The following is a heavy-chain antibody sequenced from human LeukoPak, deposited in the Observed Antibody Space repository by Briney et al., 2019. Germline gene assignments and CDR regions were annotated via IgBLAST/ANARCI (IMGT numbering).Heavy chain of an antibody. J-gene: IGHJ4*02. CDR3: AREDGGFDY. V-gene: IGHV4-34*01. Sequence: PSETLSLTCAVYGGSFSGYYWSWIRQPPGKGLEWIGEINHSGSTNYNPSLKSRVTISVDTSKNQYSLKLSSVTAAGTAVYYCAREDGGFDYWGQGTLVTVSS. CDR1: GGSFSGYY. D-gene: IGHD3-16*01. CDR2: INHSGST.